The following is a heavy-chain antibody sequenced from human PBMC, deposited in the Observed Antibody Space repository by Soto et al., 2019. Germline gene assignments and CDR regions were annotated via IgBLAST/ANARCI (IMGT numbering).Heavy chain of an antibody. CDR3: AAEALCGADCYFFEY. J-gene: IGHJ4*02. D-gene: IGHD2-21*02. Sequence: EVKLLETGGGSVQPGGSLRLSCAVSGFNLTNYEMNWFRQVPGKGLEWISKIRGSSNNIYYADSVKGRFTISRDNANNLLFLQMNSLRAEDTAFYYCAAEALCGADCYFFEYCGQGTLVTVSS. CDR2: IRGSSNNI. CDR1: GFNLTNYE. V-gene: IGHV3-48*03.